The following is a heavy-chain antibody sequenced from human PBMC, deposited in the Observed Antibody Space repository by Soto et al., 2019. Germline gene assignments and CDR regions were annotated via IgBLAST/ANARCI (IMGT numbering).Heavy chain of an antibody. Sequence: QVHLQESGPGLVKPWGTLCLTCAVSGVSVTAGNLWSWVRQSPGKGLEWIGEVFPDGSTNYNPSLKSRVTISLDKSQHHFSLILTSVTAADTALYYCARVLSGNKEWFDPWGQGTLVTVSS. J-gene: IGHJ5*02. CDR2: VFPDGST. CDR3: ARVLSGNKEWFDP. CDR1: GVSVTAGNL. D-gene: IGHD3-10*01. V-gene: IGHV4-4*02.